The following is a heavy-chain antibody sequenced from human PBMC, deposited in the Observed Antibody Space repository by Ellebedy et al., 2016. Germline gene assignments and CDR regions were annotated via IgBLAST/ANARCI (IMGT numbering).Heavy chain of an antibody. J-gene: IGHJ4*02. CDR2: ISGSGGST. Sequence: GESLKISXAASGFTFSSYAMSWVRQAPGKGLEWVSAISGSGGSTYYADSVKGRFTISRDNSKNTLYLQMNSLRAEDTAVYYCAKENIVVVIASPFDYWGQGTLVTVSS. CDR1: GFTFSSYA. V-gene: IGHV3-23*01. D-gene: IGHD2-21*01. CDR3: AKENIVVVIASPFDY.